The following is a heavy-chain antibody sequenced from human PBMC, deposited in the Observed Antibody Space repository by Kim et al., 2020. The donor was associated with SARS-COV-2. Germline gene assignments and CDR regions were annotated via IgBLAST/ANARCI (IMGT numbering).Heavy chain of an antibody. J-gene: IGHJ3*02. Sequence: DSVKGRFTISRDNSKNTLYLQMNSLRAEDTTVYYCARGGYSYGNDAFDIWGQGTMVTVSS. D-gene: IGHD5-18*01. V-gene: IGHV3-30*07. CDR3: ARGGYSYGNDAFDI.